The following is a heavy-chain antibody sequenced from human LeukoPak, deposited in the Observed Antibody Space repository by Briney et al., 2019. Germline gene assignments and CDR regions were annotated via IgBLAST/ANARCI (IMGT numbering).Heavy chain of an antibody. V-gene: IGHV1-18*01. CDR1: GYTFTSYG. CDR3: ARDVRRYCSSTSCYPLDY. Sequence: ASVKVSCKASGYTFTSYGISWVRQAPGQGLEWMGWISAYNGNTNYAQKLQGRVTMTTDTSTSTAHMELRSLRSDDTAVYYCARDVRRYCSSTSCYPLDYWGQGTLVTVSS. CDR2: ISAYNGNT. D-gene: IGHD2-2*01. J-gene: IGHJ4*02.